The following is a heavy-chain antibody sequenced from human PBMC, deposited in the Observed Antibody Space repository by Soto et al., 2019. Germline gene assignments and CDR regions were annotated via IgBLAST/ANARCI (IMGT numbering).Heavy chain of an antibody. V-gene: IGHV4-34*01. CDR2: INHSGST. CDR3: AREPPLGYCSGGSCYSGGLWFDP. D-gene: IGHD2-15*01. CDR1: GGSFSGYY. Sequence: QVQLQQWGAGLLKPSETLSLTCAVYGGSFSGYYWSGFRQPPGKGLEWMGEINHSGSTNYNPSLKSRVTISVDTSKNQFSLKLSSVTAADTAVYYCAREPPLGYCSGGSCYSGGLWFDPWGQGTLVTVSS. J-gene: IGHJ5*02.